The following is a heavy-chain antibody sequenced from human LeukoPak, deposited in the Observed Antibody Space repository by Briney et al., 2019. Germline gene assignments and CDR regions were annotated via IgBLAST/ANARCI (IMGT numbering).Heavy chain of an antibody. V-gene: IGHV1-8*01. CDR2: MNPNSGNT. CDR1: GYTFTSYD. D-gene: IGHD2-2*01. J-gene: IGHJ6*02. Sequence: ASVKVSCKASGYTFTSYDINWVRQATGQGLEWMGWMNPNSGNTGYAQKFQGRVTMTRNTSISTAYMELSSLRSEDTAVYYCARGRYCSSTSCYWYYYYGMDVWGQGTTVTVSS. CDR3: ARGRYCSSTSCYWYYYYGMDV.